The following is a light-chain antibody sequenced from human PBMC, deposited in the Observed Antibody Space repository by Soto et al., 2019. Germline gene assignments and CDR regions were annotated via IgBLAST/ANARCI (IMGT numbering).Light chain of an antibody. Sequence: SYELTQPPSLSVAPGKTARITCGGNNIGSKSVHWYQQKPGQAPVLVIYYDSDRPSGIPERFSGSNSGNTATLTISRVEAGDEADYYCQVWDSSSDHVVFGGGTTLTVL. CDR3: QVWDSSSDHVV. J-gene: IGLJ2*01. CDR2: YDS. CDR1: NIGSKS. V-gene: IGLV3-21*04.